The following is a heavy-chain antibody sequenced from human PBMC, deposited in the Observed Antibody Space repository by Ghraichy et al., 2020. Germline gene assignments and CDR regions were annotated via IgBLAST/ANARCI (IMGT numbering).Heavy chain of an antibody. CDR2: TYYRSKWYN. J-gene: IGHJ4*02. V-gene: IGHV6-1*01. CDR3: ARWVHDAGYFDS. D-gene: IGHD1-1*01. CDR1: GDSVSGNSAA. Sequence: SQTLSLTCAISGDSVSGNSAAWNWIRQSPSRGLEWLGRTYYRSKWYNQYAVSLKSRITISADTSTNHVSLQLNSETPEDAAVYFCARWVHDAGYFDSWGQGTLVTVSS.